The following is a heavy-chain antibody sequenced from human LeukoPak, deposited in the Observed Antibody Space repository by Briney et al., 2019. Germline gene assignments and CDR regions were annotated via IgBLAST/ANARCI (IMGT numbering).Heavy chain of an antibody. D-gene: IGHD1-26*01. CDR3: AGAPTGTVGSTPAGY. CDR2: INSGGSYI. Sequence: GGSLRLSCAASGFTFSSHSMHWVRQAPGKGLEWVSSINSGGSYILYADSMKGRFTISRDNAKNSLYLQMNSLRVEDTAVYYCAGAPTGTVGSTPAGYWGQGTLVTVSS. CDR1: GFTFSSHS. V-gene: IGHV3-21*01. J-gene: IGHJ4*02.